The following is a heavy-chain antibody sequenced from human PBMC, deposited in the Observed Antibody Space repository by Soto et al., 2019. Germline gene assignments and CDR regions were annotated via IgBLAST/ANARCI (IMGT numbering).Heavy chain of an antibody. CDR1: GFTFSSYS. CDR2: ISYDGSSK. V-gene: IGHV3-30-3*01. CDR3: ARGPSTSTYNWFDP. Sequence: PGESLKISCAASGFTFSSYSMHWVRQAPGKGLEWVALISYDGSSKYYADFVKGRFTISRDNSKNTLYLQINSLRAEDTAVYYCARGPSTSTYNWFDPWGQGTLVTVSS. J-gene: IGHJ5*02. D-gene: IGHD2-2*01.